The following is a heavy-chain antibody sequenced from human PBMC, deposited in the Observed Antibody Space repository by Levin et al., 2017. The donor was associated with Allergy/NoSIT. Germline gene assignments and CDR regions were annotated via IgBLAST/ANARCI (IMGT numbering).Heavy chain of an antibody. CDR1: GFTFSSYS. J-gene: IGHJ5*02. CDR2: ISSSSSYI. D-gene: IGHD4-17*01. Sequence: PGGSLRLSCAASGFTFSSYSMNWVRQAPGKGLEWVSSISSSSSYIYYADSVKGRFTISRDNAKNSLYLQMNSLRAEDTAVYYCARDPGDGDYPNWFDPWGQGTLVTVSS. V-gene: IGHV3-21*01. CDR3: ARDPGDGDYPNWFDP.